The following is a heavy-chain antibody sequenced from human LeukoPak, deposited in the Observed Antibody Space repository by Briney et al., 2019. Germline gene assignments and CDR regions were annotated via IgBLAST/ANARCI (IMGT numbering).Heavy chain of an antibody. J-gene: IGHJ4*02. CDR2: IDWDDDK. V-gene: IGHV2-70*11. D-gene: IGHD3-3*01. CDR1: GFSLSTSGMC. CDR3: ARFDGFWGRYEY. Sequence: SGPTLVNPTQTLTLTCTFSGFSLSTSGMCVSWIRQPPGKALEWLARIDWDDDKSYSTSLKTRLTISKDTSKNQVVLTMTNMDPVDTATYYCARFDGFWGRYEYWGQGTLVTVSS.